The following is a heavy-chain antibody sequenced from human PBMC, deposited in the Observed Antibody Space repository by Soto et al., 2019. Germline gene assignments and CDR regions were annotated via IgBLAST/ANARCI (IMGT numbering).Heavy chain of an antibody. CDR3: ARGPRRDGYNYEGFDY. CDR2: TYYRSKWYE. J-gene: IGHJ4*01. D-gene: IGHD5-12*01. CDR1: GDSVSSNSAA. V-gene: IGHV6-1*01. Sequence: QVQLQQSGPGLVKPSQTLSLTCAISGDSVSSNSAAWNWIRQSPSRGLEWLGRTYYRSKWYEDYAISVEIRITINPDTSKNQFSLQLSSVTPDDTAVYYCARGPRRDGYNYEGFDYWGQGTLITVSS.